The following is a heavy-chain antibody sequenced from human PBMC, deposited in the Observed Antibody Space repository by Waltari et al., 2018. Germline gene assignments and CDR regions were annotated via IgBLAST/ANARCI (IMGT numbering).Heavy chain of an antibody. D-gene: IGHD1-26*01. CDR1: GGSISSADW. CDR3: VEHKAGARAFDI. J-gene: IGHJ3*02. Sequence: QVRLQESGPGLVKPSGTLSLTCAVSGGSISSADWLSWVRQPPEKGLQWLGEIYHTGTVNYNPSLKSRLAISVDKSKNHVSLELHSVTAADTAVYYCVEHKAGARAFDIWGQGTMVIVSS. V-gene: IGHV4-4*02. CDR2: IYHTGTV.